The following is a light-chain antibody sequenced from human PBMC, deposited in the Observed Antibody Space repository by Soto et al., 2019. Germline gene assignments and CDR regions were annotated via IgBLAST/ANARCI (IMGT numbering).Light chain of an antibody. Sequence: QSALTQPASVSGAPGQSITISCTGTSSDVGSYNLVSWYQQHPGKAPKLMIYEGSKRTSGVSKRFSGSKSGNTASLTISGLQAEDEADYYCCSYAGSSTLLVFGGGTQLTV. J-gene: IGLJ2*01. CDR1: SSDVGSYNL. V-gene: IGLV2-23*01. CDR3: CSYAGSSTLLV. CDR2: EGS.